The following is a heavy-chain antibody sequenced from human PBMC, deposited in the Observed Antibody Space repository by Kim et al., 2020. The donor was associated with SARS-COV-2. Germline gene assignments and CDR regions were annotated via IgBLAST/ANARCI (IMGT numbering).Heavy chain of an antibody. D-gene: IGHD2-2*01. Sequence: SETLSLTCAVSGGSISSSNWWSWVRQPPGKGLEWIGEIYHSGSTNYNPSLKSRVTISVDKSKNQFSLKLNSVTAADTAVYYCATNYCSSTSCFLSDYFDYWGQGTLVTVSS. J-gene: IGHJ4*02. CDR1: GGSISSSNW. V-gene: IGHV4-4*02. CDR3: ATNYCSSTSCFLSDYFDY. CDR2: IYHSGST.